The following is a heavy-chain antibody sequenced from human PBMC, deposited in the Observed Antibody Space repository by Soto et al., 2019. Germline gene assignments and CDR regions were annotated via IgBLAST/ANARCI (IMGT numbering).Heavy chain of an antibody. CDR3: ARVRLGMTIVIPDS. CDR1: GFTFIDYH. CDR2: IKNSDSYR. D-gene: IGHD3-22*01. J-gene: IGHJ4*02. V-gene: IGHV3-11*06. Sequence: QVQLVESGGGLVKPGGSLRLSCAASGFTFIDYHMSWIRQAPGKGLEWISYIKNSDSYRDYADSVKGRFTISRDNAENSLYLQMSGLRAEDTAVYYCARVRLGMTIVIPDSWGQGTLVTVSS.